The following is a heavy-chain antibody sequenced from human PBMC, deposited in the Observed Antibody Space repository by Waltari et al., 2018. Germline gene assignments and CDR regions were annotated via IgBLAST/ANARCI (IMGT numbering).Heavy chain of an antibody. CDR3: GRSRRGDYYDPSSH. J-gene: IGHJ4*02. Sequence: EVRLVESGGGLVKSGGSLRLSWSAPGFVFSNYGTNWFRRAPGNGLGWVACISSMGNIIYYGQSVEGRFTISRDNAKESLFLQMDSLRVDDTAMYYCGRSRRGDYYDPSSHWGQGTLVTVSS. V-gene: IGHV3-21*01. CDR2: ISSMGNII. CDR1: GFVFSNYG. D-gene: IGHD3-16*01.